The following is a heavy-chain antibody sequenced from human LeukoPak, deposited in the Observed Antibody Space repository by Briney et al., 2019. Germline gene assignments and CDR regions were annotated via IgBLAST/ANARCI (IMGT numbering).Heavy chain of an antibody. Sequence: SETLSLTCTVSGGSISSYYWSWIRQPPGKGLEWIGYIYYSGSTNYNPSLKSRVTISVDTSKNQFSLKLSSVTAADTAVYYCASQYDFWSGYYNYWGQETLVTVSS. J-gene: IGHJ4*02. CDR1: GGSISSYY. CDR3: ASQYDFWSGYYNY. D-gene: IGHD3-3*01. V-gene: IGHV4-59*01. CDR2: IYYSGST.